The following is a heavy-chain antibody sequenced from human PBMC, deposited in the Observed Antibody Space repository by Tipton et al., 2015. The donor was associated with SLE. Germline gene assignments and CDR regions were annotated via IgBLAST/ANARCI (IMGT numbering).Heavy chain of an antibody. CDR1: GFKFGDYA. Sequence: SLRLSCTGFGFKFGDYAMSWVRQAPGKGLEWVGFIRSKGYGGTTESAASVKGRFTISRDDSESIAYLQMNSLKTEDAAVYYCTRASISIFGVTDYYYYYMDVWGKGTAVTVSS. CDR2: IRSKGYGGTT. V-gene: IGHV3-49*04. J-gene: IGHJ6*03. CDR3: TRASISIFGVTDYYYYYMDV. D-gene: IGHD3-3*01.